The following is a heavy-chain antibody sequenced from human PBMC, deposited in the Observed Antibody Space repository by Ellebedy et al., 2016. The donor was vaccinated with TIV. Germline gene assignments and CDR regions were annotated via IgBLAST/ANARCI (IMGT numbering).Heavy chain of an antibody. D-gene: IGHD1/OR15-1a*01. CDR3: SRDQAITGKTSWCFDY. CDR2: ISYDGNNK. V-gene: IGHV3-30*03. CDR1: GFTFSNFG. Sequence: GESLKISCAASGFTFSNFGIHWVRHAPGQGLEWVTVISYDGNNKSYADSVQGRFTISRDNTKNTGYLQMKSLRAEDAAVYYCSRDQAITGKTSWCFDYWGQGTLVTVSS. J-gene: IGHJ4*02.